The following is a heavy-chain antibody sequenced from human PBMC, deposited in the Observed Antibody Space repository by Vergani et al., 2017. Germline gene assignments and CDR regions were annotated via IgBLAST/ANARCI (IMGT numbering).Heavy chain of an antibody. J-gene: IGHJ4*02. V-gene: IGHV3-33*01. CDR1: GFTFSSYG. CDR2: IWYDGSNK. D-gene: IGHD6-6*01. Sequence: QVQLVESGGGVVQPGRSLRLSCAASGFTFSSYGMHWVRQAPGKGLEWVAVIWYDGSNKYYADSVKGRFPISRDNSKNTLYLQMNSLRAEDTAVYYCERSGVGSSLDYWGQGILVTVSS. CDR3: ERSGVGSSLDY.